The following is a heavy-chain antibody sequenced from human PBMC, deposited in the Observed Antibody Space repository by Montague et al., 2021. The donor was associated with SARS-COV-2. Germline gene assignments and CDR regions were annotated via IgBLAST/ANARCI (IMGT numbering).Heavy chain of an antibody. D-gene: IGHD1-26*01. Sequence: TLSLTCTVSGASISNPTYSWGWIRQPAGKELEWIGRMFTSGSTTYNPSLKSRVTISVDTSKNQFSLRLNSVTAADTAVYYCVREGGSMTFYYWGQGILVTVSA. CDR2: MFTSGST. CDR3: VREGGSMTFYY. CDR1: GASISNPTYS. V-gene: IGHV4-61*02. J-gene: IGHJ4*02.